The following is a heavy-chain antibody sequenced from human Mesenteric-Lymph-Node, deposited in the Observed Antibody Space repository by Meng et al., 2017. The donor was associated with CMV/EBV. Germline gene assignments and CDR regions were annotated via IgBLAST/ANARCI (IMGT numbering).Heavy chain of an antibody. CDR3: ARPWEYSGRGGDY. V-gene: IGHV3-21*01. CDR2: ISSNSDYV. D-gene: IGHD1-26*01. J-gene: IGHJ4*02. Sequence: GESLKISCPASGFTLSPYTMNWVRQAPGKGLEWVLSISSNSDYVYYADSVKGRFTVSRDNARNSLYLQMNSLRVDDTAVYYCARPWEYSGRGGDYWGQGTLVTVSS. CDR1: GFTLSPYT.